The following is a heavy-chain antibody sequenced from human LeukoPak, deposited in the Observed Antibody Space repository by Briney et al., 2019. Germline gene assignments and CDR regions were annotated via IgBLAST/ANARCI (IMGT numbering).Heavy chain of an antibody. CDR1: GGSISSYY. D-gene: IGHD6-19*01. CDR2: IYYSGST. J-gene: IGHJ4*02. Sequence: SETLSLTCTVSGGSISSYYWSWIRQPPGKGLEWIGYIYYSGSTNYNPSLKSRVTISVDTSKNQFSLRLSSVTAADTAVYYCASSYSSGWYPSHFDYWGQGALVTVSS. CDR3: ASSYSSGWYPSHFDY. V-gene: IGHV4-59*01.